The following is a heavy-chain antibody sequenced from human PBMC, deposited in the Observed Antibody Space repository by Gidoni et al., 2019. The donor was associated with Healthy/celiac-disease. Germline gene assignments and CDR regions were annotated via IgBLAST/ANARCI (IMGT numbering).Heavy chain of an antibody. CDR2: MNPNSGNT. CDR1: GYTFTSYD. Sequence: QVQLVQSGAEVKKPGASVKVSCTASGYTFTSYDINWVRQATGQGLEWMGGMNPNSGNTGYAQKFQGRVTMTRNTSISTAYMELSSLRSEDTAVYYCARVRSVIGDSNYWGQGTLVTVSS. CDR3: ARVRSVIGDSNY. D-gene: IGHD3-10*01. V-gene: IGHV1-8*01. J-gene: IGHJ4*02.